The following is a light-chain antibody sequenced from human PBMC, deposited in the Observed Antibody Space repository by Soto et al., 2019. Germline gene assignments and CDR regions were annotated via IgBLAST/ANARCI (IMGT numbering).Light chain of an antibody. V-gene: IGLV2-8*01. CDR2: EVT. CDR1: SSDVGGYNY. CDR3: SAYAGSNTFV. Sequence: QSVLTQPASVSGSPGQTITISCTGTSSDVGGYNYVSWYQQYPGKAPKLLTYEVTLRPSGVPDRFSGSKSGNTASLTVSGLQADDEADYYCSAYAGSNTFVFGTGTKLTVL. J-gene: IGLJ1*01.